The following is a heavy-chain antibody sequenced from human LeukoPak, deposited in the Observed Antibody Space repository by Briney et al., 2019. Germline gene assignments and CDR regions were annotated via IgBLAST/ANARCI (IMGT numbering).Heavy chain of an antibody. J-gene: IGHJ4*02. CDR2: ISSSGGST. V-gene: IGHV3-23*01. CDR1: GFTFSSYA. D-gene: IGHD3-10*01. CDR3: AKDVITIVRGVFDY. Sequence: PGGSLRLSCAASGFTFSSYAMSWVRQAPGKGLEWVSAISSSGGSTYSYADSVRGRFTISRDNSKNTLYLQMNSLRAEDTAVYYCAKDVITIVRGVFDYWGQGTLVTVSS.